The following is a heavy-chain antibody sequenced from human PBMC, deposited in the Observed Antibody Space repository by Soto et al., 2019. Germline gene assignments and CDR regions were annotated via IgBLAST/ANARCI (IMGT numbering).Heavy chain of an antibody. Sequence: GGSLRLSCAASGFTFSSYGMHWVRQAPGKGLEWVAVISYDGSNKYYADSVKGRLTISRDNSKNTLYLQMNSLRAEDTAVYYCAKDMSDGRAARPFDYWGQGTLVTVSS. V-gene: IGHV3-30*18. CDR2: ISYDGSNK. CDR1: GFTFSSYG. D-gene: IGHD6-6*01. CDR3: AKDMSDGRAARPFDY. J-gene: IGHJ4*02.